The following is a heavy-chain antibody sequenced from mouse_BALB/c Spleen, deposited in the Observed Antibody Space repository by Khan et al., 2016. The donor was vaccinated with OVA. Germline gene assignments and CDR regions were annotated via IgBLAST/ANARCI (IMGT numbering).Heavy chain of an antibody. CDR2: ISPNSDGS. CDR3: LRSLYDYGGAYEGFAY. CDR1: GYTFTSYV. D-gene: IGHD1-1*02. J-gene: IGHJ3*01. Sequence: EVQLQQSGPELVKPGASVKMSCKASGYTFTSYVMHWVKQKPGQGLEWIGYISPNSDGSKYNEKFRGTATLTSDKSSSTASMAISSLTSEDSAGYSGLRSLYDYGGAYEGFAYWGQGTLVTVSA. V-gene: IGHV1S136*01.